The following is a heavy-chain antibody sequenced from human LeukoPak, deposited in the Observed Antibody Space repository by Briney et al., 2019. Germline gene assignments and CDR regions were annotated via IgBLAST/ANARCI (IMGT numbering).Heavy chain of an antibody. CDR2: ISSSGSTI. CDR3: ARERFGELFPSFDY. CDR1: GFTFSDYY. Sequence: GGSLRLSCAASGFTFSDYYMSWIRQAPGKGLEWVSYISSSGSTIHYADSVKGRFTISRDNAKNSLYLQMNSLRAEDTAVYYCARERFGELFPSFDYWGQGTLVTVSS. V-gene: IGHV3-11*04. J-gene: IGHJ4*02. D-gene: IGHD3-10*01.